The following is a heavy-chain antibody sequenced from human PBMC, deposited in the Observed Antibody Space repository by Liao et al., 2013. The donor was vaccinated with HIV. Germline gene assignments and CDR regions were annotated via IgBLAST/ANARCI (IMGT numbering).Heavy chain of an antibody. Sequence: QVQLQESGPGLVKPSQTLSLTCTVSGASISSDSFYWSWIRQPAGKGLEWIGRIHTSGSTNYNPSLKSRVTMSVDTSKNQFSLMLSSVTATDTAVYYCARDRTGRLSSGWYSWFDPWGQGTLVTVSS. CDR2: IHTSGST. CDR3: ARDRTGRLSSGWYSWFDP. V-gene: IGHV4-61*02. D-gene: IGHD6-19*01. CDR1: GASISSDSFY. J-gene: IGHJ5*02.